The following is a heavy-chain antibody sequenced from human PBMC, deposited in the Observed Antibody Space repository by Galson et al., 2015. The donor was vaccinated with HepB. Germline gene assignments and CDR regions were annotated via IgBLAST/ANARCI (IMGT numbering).Heavy chain of an antibody. J-gene: IGHJ4*02. CDR3: ARRAVATAPHLDY. CDR1: GFLFSTYA. V-gene: IGHV3-30*03. D-gene: IGHD2-21*02. CDR2: VSNGGNKR. Sequence: SLRLSCAASGFLFSTYAMNWVRQAPGKGLEWVAFVSNGGNKRQYVDSVKGRFTTSRDNSKNTLYLQMNSLRPEDTAVYYCARRAVATAPHLDYWGQGTRVTVSS.